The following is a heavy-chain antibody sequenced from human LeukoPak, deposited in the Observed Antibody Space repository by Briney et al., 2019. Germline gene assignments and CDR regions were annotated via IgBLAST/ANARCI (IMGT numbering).Heavy chain of an antibody. CDR1: GFTFSNFA. Sequence: GGSLRLSCAASGFTFSNFAMHWVRQAPGKGLEWVAVISYDGDNEYYADSVKGQFTISRDNSKDRLYLQMNSLRPEDTAMYYCGRVRGGRSWYYYGMDVWGRGTTVTVSS. CDR3: GRVRGGRSWYYYGMDV. CDR2: ISYDGDNE. V-gene: IGHV3-30-3*01. D-gene: IGHD3-16*01. J-gene: IGHJ6*02.